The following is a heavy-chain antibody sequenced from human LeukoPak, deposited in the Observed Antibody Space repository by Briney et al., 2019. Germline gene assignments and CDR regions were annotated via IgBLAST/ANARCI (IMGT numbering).Heavy chain of an antibody. CDR1: GSSISSYY. D-gene: IGHD3-10*01. CDR2: VYSTGST. V-gene: IGHV4-4*07. Sequence: SETLSLTCIVSGSSISSYYWSWIRQPAGKGLEWIGRVYSTGSTNYNPSLKSRVIMSVDTSKNQFSLKLSSVTAADTAVYCCARDSGTTGEVKFDPWGQGTLVTVSS. J-gene: IGHJ5*02. CDR3: ARDSGTTGEVKFDP.